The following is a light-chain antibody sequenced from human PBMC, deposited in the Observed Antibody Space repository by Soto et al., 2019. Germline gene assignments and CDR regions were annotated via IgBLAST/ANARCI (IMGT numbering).Light chain of an antibody. CDR2: DAY. CDR3: QQRHMWPIT. Sequence: EIVLTQSPGTLSLSPGERATLSCRASQSVSNSYIAWYQQKPGQAPRLLIYDAYNRATGIPPRFSGSGSGTDFTLTISSLEPEDSAVYYCQQRHMWPITFGQGTRLEIK. V-gene: IGKV3-11*01. J-gene: IGKJ5*01. CDR1: QSVSNSY.